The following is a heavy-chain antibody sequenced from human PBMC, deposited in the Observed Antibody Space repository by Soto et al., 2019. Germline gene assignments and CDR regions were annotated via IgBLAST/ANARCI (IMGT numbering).Heavy chain of an antibody. CDR3: AREYCSGGSCYQGAFDI. J-gene: IGHJ3*02. D-gene: IGHD2-15*01. V-gene: IGHV1-69*04. CDR1: GGTFSSYT. CDR2: IIPILGIA. Sequence: GASVKVSCKASGGTFSSYTISWVRQAPGQGLEWMGRIIPILGIANYAQKFQGRVTITADKSTSTAYMELSSLRSEDTAVYYCAREYCSGGSCYQGAFDIWGQGTMVTVSS.